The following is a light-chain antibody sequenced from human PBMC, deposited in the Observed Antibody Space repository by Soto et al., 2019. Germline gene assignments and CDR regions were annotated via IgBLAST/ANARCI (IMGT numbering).Light chain of an antibody. CDR2: AAS. CDR1: QDISDY. V-gene: IGKV1-27*01. CDR3: QKYNKAPWT. J-gene: IGKJ1*01. Sequence: TQSPGTLSLSPGERVTITCRASQDISDYLAWYQQKPGSPPNLLISAASTLQSGVPSRFRGSGAGTDFTLTITSLQPEDGATYYCQKYNKAPWTFGQGTKVEIK.